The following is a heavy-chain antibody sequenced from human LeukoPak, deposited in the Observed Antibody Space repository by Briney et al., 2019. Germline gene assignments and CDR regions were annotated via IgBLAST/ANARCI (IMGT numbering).Heavy chain of an antibody. CDR2: IKQDGSEK. J-gene: IGHJ4*02. D-gene: IGHD2-2*01. Sequence: GGSLRLSCAASGFTFSSYWMSWVRQAPGKGLEWVANIKQDGSEKYYVDSVKGRFTISRDNAKNSLYLQMNSLRAEDTAVYYCASRGSTGGSYYFDYWGQGTLVTVSS. V-gene: IGHV3-7*01. CDR1: GFTFSSYW. CDR3: ASRGSTGGSYYFDY.